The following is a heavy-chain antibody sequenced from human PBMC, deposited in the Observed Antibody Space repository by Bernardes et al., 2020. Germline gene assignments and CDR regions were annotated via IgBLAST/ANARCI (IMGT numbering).Heavy chain of an antibody. J-gene: IGHJ4*02. CDR3: AKEQLRFLEWPPPVYFDY. V-gene: IGHV3-30*18. CDR2: ISYDGSNK. Sequence: GGSLRLSCAASGFTFSSYGMHWVRQAPGKGLEWVAVISYDGSNKYYADSVKGRFTISRDNSKNTLYLQMNSLRAEDTAVYYCAKEQLRFLEWPPPVYFDYWGQGTLVTVSS. D-gene: IGHD3-3*01. CDR1: GFTFSSYG.